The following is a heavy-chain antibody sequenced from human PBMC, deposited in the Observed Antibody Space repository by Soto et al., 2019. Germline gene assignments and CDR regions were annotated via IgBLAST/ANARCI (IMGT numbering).Heavy chain of an antibody. D-gene: IGHD3-10*01. Sequence: GGSLRLSCAASGFTFSSYGMHWVRQAPGKGLEWVAVISYDGSNKYYADSVKGRFTISRDNSKNTLYLQMNSLRAEDTAVYYCAKVRNYYGSGSYCTFDYWGQGTLVTVSS. CDR1: GFTFSSYG. J-gene: IGHJ4*02. CDR3: AKVRNYYGSGSYCTFDY. V-gene: IGHV3-30*18. CDR2: ISYDGSNK.